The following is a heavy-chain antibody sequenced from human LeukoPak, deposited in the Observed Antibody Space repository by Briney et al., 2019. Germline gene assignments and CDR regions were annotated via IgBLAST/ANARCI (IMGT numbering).Heavy chain of an antibody. J-gene: IGHJ4*02. CDR3: ARVDGSGPSAPNDC. D-gene: IGHD3-10*01. CDR2: INVGNGNI. CDR1: GYPFTSYA. V-gene: IGHV1-3*01. Sequence: GASVKVSCKASGYPFTSYAMHWVRQAPGQRLEWMGWINVGNGNIEYSQKFQGRVTITRDTPATTTYMELSSLRSEDTAVYYCARVDGSGPSAPNDCWGQGTLVTVSS.